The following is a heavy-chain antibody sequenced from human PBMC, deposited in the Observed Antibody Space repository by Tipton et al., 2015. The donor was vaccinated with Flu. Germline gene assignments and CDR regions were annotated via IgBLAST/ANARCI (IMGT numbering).Heavy chain of an antibody. CDR2: IRSMDYDGTT. CDR3: ARIRGYCGGSSCLPYFDS. J-gene: IGHJ4*02. Sequence: SLRLSCTASGFTFGDFAMGWVRQAPGKGLEWVGFIRSMDYDGTTQYAASVGGRFTISRDDSKTMAHLQMNSLKTEDTAVYYCARIRGYCGGSSCLPYFDSWGQGTLVTVSS. V-gene: IGHV3-49*04. CDR1: GFTFGDFA. D-gene: IGHD2-2*01.